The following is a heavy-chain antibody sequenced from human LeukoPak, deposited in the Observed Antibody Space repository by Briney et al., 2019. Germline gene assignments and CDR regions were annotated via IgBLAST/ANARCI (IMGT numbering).Heavy chain of an antibody. V-gene: IGHV4-38-2*02. D-gene: IGHD2-2*01. J-gene: IGHJ4*02. CDR3: ARRTFYDY. CDR2: IYHSGST. Sequence: SETLSLTCTVSGYSISSGYYWGWIRQPPGKGLEWIGSIYHSGSTYYNPSLKSRVTISVDTSKNQFSLKLSSVTAADTAVYYCARRTFYDYWGQGTLVTVSS. CDR1: GYSISSGYY.